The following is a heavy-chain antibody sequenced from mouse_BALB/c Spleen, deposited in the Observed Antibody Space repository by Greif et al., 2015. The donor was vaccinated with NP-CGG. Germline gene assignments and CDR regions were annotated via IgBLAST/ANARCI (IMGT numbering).Heavy chain of an antibody. CDR1: GFNIKDTY. CDR2: IDPANGNT. V-gene: IGHV14-3*02. D-gene: IGHD1-2*01. CDR3: ARTFYYGFWYFDV. J-gene: IGHJ1*01. Sequence: VQLQQSGAELVKPGASVKLSCTASGFNIKDTYMHWVKQRPEQGLEWIGRIDPANGNTKYDPKFQGKATITADTSSNTAYLQLSSLTSEDTAVYYCARTFYYGFWYFDVWGAGTTVTVSS.